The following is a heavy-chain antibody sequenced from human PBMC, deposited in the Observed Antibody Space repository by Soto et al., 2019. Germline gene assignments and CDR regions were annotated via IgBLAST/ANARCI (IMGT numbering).Heavy chain of an antibody. CDR1: GFTFRDYY. J-gene: IGHJ4*02. CDR2: ISSDGGYT. Sequence: QVQLVGSGGGLVMPGGSLRLSCAASGFTFRDYYMRWIRQAPGKGLECISYISSDGGYTHYADSVKGRFTISRDNAKNSLYLQMKSLRAEDTAVYYCARDPMGRGVPLDYWGQGTLVTVSS. D-gene: IGHD3-10*01. V-gene: IGHV3-11*06. CDR3: ARDPMGRGVPLDY.